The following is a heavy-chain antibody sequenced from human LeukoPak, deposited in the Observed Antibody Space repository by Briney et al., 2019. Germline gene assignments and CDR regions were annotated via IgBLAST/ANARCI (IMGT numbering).Heavy chain of an antibody. J-gene: IGHJ5*02. CDR3: ARRVLRYFDWLSYNWFDP. D-gene: IGHD3-9*01. CDR2: ISTSGST. CDR1: GGSISSGTYY. V-gene: IGHV4-61*02. Sequence: SETLSLTCTVSGGSISSGTYYWSWIRQPAGKGLEWIGRISTSGSTNYNPSLKSRVTISVDTSKNQFSLKLSSVTAADTAVYYCARRVLRYFDWLSYNWFDPWGQGTLVTVSS.